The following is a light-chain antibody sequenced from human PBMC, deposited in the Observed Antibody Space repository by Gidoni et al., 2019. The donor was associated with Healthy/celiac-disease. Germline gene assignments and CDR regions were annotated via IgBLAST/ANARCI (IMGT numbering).Light chain of an antibody. J-gene: IGLJ3*02. CDR1: SSNIGNNY. Sequence: QSVLTQPPSVSAPPGQKVTISCSGSSSNIGNNYVSWYQQLPGTAPKPLIYDNNKRPSGIPDRFPGSKSGTSATLGITGLQTGDEADYYCGTWDSSLSAWVFGGGTKLTVL. CDR3: GTWDSSLSAWV. CDR2: DNN. V-gene: IGLV1-51*01.